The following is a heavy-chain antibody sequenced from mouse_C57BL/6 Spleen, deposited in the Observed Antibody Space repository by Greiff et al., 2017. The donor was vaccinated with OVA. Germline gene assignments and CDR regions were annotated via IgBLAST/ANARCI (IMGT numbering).Heavy chain of an antibody. CDR2: IHPNSGST. V-gene: IGHV1-64*01. CDR1: GYTFTSYW. J-gene: IGHJ2*01. Sequence: VQLQQPGAELVKPGASVKLSCKASGYTFTSYWMHWVKQRPGQGLEWIGMIHPNSGSTNYNEKFKSKATLTVDKSSSTAYMQLSSLTSEDSAVYYCARSRYDYDFDYWGQGTTLTVSS. D-gene: IGHD2-4*01. CDR3: ARSRYDYDFDY.